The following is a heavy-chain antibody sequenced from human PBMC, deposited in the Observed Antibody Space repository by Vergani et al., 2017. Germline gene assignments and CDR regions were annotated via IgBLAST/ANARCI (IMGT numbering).Heavy chain of an antibody. CDR3: ARHTTYTDS. J-gene: IGHJ4*02. Sequence: EVELVQSGPEMRKSGESLKISCKGSEYSFGNYWIGWVRQMPGKGLEWMGIIYPADSDTRYSPSFQGQVTISADKSISTAFLQWDSLEASDTALYYWARHTTYTDSWGQGTLVTVSS. D-gene: IGHD1-1*01. V-gene: IGHV5-51*01. CDR1: EYSFGNYW. CDR2: IYPADSDT.